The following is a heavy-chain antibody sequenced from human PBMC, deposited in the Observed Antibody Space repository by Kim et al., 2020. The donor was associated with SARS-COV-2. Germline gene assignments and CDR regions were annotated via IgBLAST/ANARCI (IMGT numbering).Heavy chain of an antibody. D-gene: IGHD2-15*01. Sequence: GESLKISCKSSGYRFTDYWIAWVRQMPGKGLEWMGIIYPDDSDTRDSPSFQGQVTISADKSTNTAYLQWSSLKASDTAMYYCARTSYVSGLFFELWGLGTLVTVSS. CDR1: GYRFTDYW. J-gene: IGHJ4*02. V-gene: IGHV5-51*01. CDR3: ARTSYVSGLFFEL. CDR2: IYPDDSDT.